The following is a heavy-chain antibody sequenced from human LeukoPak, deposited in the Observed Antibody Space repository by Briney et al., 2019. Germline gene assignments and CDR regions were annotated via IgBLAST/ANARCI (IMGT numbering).Heavy chain of an antibody. J-gene: IGHJ3*02. CDR1: GGSISSSSYY. CDR2: IYYSGST. Sequence: SETLSLTCTVSGGSISSSSYYWGWIRQPPGKGLEWIGSIYYSGSTYYNPSLKSRVTISVDTSKNQFSLKLSSATAADTAVYYCASWGGIAVAGTEVDAFDIWGQGTMVTVSS. CDR3: ASWGGIAVAGTEVDAFDI. V-gene: IGHV4-39*01. D-gene: IGHD6-19*01.